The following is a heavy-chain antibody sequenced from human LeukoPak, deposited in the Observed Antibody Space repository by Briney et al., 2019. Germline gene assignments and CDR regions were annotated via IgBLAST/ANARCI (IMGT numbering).Heavy chain of an antibody. CDR3: AKDRGDYTDWFDP. CDR1: GFTFSSYG. CDR2: ITGRGEHI. V-gene: IGHV3-23*01. J-gene: IGHJ5*02. D-gene: IGHD4-17*01. Sequence: GGSLRLSCTASGFTFSSYGMNWVRQAPGKGLEWVSGITGRGEHIFYAGSVKGRFTISRDNSKNTLNLQMNSLRTEDTAMYYCAKDRGDYTDWFDPWGQGTLVTVSS.